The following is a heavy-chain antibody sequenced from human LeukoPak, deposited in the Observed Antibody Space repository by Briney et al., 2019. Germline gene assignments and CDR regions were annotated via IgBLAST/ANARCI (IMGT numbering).Heavy chain of an antibody. V-gene: IGHV3-48*04. CDR3: ASLNYYDSSSDYWDY. J-gene: IGHJ4*02. Sequence: GGSLRLSCAASGFTFSSYSMNWVRQAPGKGLEWVSYISSSSSTIYYADSVKGRFTISRDNAKNSLYLQMNSLRAEDTAVYYCASLNYYDSSSDYWDYWGQGTLVNVSS. CDR2: ISSSSSTI. D-gene: IGHD3-22*01. CDR1: GFTFSSYS.